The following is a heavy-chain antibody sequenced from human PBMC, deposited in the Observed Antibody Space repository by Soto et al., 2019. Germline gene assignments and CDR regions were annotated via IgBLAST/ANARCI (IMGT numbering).Heavy chain of an antibody. Sequence: PGGSLRLSCAASGFTFSSYGMHWVRQAPGKGLEWVAVIWYDGSNKYYADSVKGRFTISRDNSKNTLYLQMNSLRAEDTAVYYCAREVSYCSGGSCENWFDPWGQGT. CDR2: IWYDGSNK. D-gene: IGHD2-15*01. J-gene: IGHJ5*02. CDR3: AREVSYCSGGSCENWFDP. V-gene: IGHV3-33*01. CDR1: GFTFSSYG.